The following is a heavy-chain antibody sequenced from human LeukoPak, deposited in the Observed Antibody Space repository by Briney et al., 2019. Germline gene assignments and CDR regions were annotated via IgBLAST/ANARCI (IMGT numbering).Heavy chain of an antibody. CDR1: GYTFTGYY. V-gene: IGHV1-2*02. Sequence: ASVKVSCKASGYTFTGYYMHWVRQAPGQGLEWMGWINPNSGGTNYAEKFQGRVTMTRDTSISTAYMELSRLRSDDTAVYYCARDSIAAAGGYYYMDVWGKGTTVTVSS. CDR2: INPNSGGT. J-gene: IGHJ6*03. CDR3: ARDSIAAAGGYYYMDV. D-gene: IGHD6-13*01.